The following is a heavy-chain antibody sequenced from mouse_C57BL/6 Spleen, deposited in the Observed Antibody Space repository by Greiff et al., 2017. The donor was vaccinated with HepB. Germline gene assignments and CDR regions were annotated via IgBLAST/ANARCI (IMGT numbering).Heavy chain of an antibody. Sequence: EVKLVESGEGLVKPGGSLKLSCAASGFTFSSYAMSWVRQTPEKRLEWVAYISSGGDYIYYADTVKGRFTISRDNARNTLYLQMSSLKSEDTAMYYCIRERVYYCGSSPFAYWGQGTLVTVSA. CDR1: GFTFSSYA. CDR2: ISSGGDYI. CDR3: IRERVYYCGSSPFAY. D-gene: IGHD1-1*01. J-gene: IGHJ3*01. V-gene: IGHV5-9-1*02.